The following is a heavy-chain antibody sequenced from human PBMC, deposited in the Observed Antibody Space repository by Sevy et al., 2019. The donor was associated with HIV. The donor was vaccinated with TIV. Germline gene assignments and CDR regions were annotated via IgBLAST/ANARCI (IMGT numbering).Heavy chain of an antibody. CDR2: INPNTGDT. Sequence: ASVKVYCSTSGYTFSVHYIDWVRQAAGQGLEWMGWINPNTGDTNFSPKFQGRVTMTRDSSINTAYMELSRLTSADTAVYFFARLRYSDPSGQYYGGGADYFDYWGQGTLVTVSS. CDR3: ARLRYSDPSGQYYGGGADYFDY. CDR1: GYTFSVHY. V-gene: IGHV1-2*02. J-gene: IGHJ4*02. D-gene: IGHD3-22*01.